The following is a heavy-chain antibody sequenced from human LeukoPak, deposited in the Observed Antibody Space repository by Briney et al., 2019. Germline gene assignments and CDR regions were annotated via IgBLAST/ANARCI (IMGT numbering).Heavy chain of an antibody. CDR1: GGSISSYY. CDR2: IYYSGST. V-gene: IGHV4-59*01. J-gene: IGHJ4*02. D-gene: IGHD4-17*01. Sequence: KPSETLSLTCTVSGGSISSYYWSWIRQPRGKGLEWIGYIYYSGSTNYNPSLKSRVTISVDTSKNQFSLKPSSVTAADTAVYYCARDDGDYLPFDYCGQGALVTVSS. CDR3: ARDDGDYLPFDY.